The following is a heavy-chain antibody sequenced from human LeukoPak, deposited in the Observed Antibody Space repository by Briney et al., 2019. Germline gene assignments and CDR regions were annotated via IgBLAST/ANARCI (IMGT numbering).Heavy chain of an antibody. V-gene: IGHV4-34*01. CDR2: INHSGST. D-gene: IGHD4-17*01. Sequence: SETLSLTCAVYGGSFSGYYWSWIRQPPGKGLEWIGEINHSGSTNYNPSLKSRVTISVDTSKNQFSLKLSSVTAADTAVYYCARTRGVTTVTTRLHFDYWGQGTLVTVSS. J-gene: IGHJ4*02. CDR1: GGSFSGYY. CDR3: ARTRGVTTVTTRLHFDY.